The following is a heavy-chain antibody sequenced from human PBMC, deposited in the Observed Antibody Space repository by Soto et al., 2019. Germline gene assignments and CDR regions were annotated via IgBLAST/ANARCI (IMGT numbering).Heavy chain of an antibody. Sequence: QVQLVQSGPEVKKPGSSVKVSCKASGGTFSNHVFTWVRQAPGQGLEWMGGIIPLFGTSNYAQKFRGRVTLIADESTSTAYMELSSLRSEDTAVYYCARGSRDCSGGSCFPLPTAEYFRHWGQGTLVTVSS. D-gene: IGHD2-15*01. CDR3: ARGSRDCSGGSCFPLPTAEYFRH. CDR1: GGTFSNHV. J-gene: IGHJ1*01. V-gene: IGHV1-69*01. CDR2: IIPLFGTS.